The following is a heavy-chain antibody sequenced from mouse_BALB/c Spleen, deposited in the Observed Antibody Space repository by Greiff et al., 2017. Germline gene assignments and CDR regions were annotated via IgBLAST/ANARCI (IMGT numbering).Heavy chain of an antibody. CDR2: ISSGGSYT. CDR3: TREYGYAMDY. D-gene: IGHD1-1*01. CDR1: GFTFSSYT. Sequence: EVKLMESGGGLVKPGGSLKLSCAASGFTFSSYTMSWVRQTPEKRLEWVATISSGGSYTYYPDSVKGRFTISRDNAKNTLYLQMSSLKSEDTAMYYCTREYGYAMDYWGQGTSVTVSS. V-gene: IGHV5-6-4*01. J-gene: IGHJ4*01.